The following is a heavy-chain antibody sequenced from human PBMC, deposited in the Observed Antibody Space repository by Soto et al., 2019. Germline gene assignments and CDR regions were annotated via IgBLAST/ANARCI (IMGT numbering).Heavy chain of an antibody. CDR1: GFTFRSFT. D-gene: IGHD6-13*01. V-gene: IGHV3-21*01. J-gene: IGHJ4*02. Sequence: GGSLRLSCAASGFTFRSFTMNWVRQAPGKGLEWVSTISSNSAYIYYTDALRGRFTISRDNAKNSLYLQMNSLRAEDTAVYYCARGLSSSEIPPLDYWGQGTLVTVSS. CDR3: ARGLSSSEIPPLDY. CDR2: ISSNSAYI.